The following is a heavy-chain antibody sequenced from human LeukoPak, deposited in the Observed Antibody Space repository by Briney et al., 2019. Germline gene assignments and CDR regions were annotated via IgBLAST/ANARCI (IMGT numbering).Heavy chain of an antibody. CDR1: GYTSTSYG. J-gene: IGHJ3*02. CDR3: ARSTTSLDFDI. Sequence: VASVTVSCKASGYTSTSYGISWVRQAPGQGLEWMGWISAYNGNTNYAQKLQGRVTMTTDTSTSTDYMELRSLRSDDTAVYYCARSTTSLDFDIWGQGTMVTVSS. CDR2: ISAYNGNT. D-gene: IGHD4-17*01. V-gene: IGHV1-18*01.